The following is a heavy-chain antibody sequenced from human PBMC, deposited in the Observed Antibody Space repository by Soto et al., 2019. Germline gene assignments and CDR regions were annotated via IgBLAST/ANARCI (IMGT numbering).Heavy chain of an antibody. J-gene: IGHJ4*02. CDR3: ASVSRIASLSYFDY. D-gene: IGHD6-6*01. CDR2: IYPGDSDT. CDR1: GYSFTSYW. V-gene: IGHV5-51*01. Sequence: GESLKISCKGSGYSFTSYWIGWVRQMPGKGLEWMGIIYPGDSDTRYSPSFQGQVTISADNSISTAYLQWSSLKASDAALYYCASVSRIASLSYFDYWGQGTLVTVSS.